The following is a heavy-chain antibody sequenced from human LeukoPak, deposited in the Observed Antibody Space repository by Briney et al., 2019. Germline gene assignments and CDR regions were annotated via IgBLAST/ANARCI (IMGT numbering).Heavy chain of an antibody. D-gene: IGHD3-22*01. J-gene: IGHJ4*02. CDR3: AREWGLESSGYYYAY. CDR2: ITPIFGTA. V-gene: IGHV1-69*13. Sequence: VKVSCKASGGTFSRFTISWVRQAPGQGFEWMGGITPIFGTANFAQKFQGRVSITADESTFTAFMELSSLRSEDTAVYYCAREWGLESSGYYYAYWGQGTLVTVSS. CDR1: GGTFSRFT.